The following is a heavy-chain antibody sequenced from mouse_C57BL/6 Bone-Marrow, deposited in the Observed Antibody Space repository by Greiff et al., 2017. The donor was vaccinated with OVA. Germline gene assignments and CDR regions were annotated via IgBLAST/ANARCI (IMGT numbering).Heavy chain of an antibody. D-gene: IGHD1-1*01. J-gene: IGHJ1*03. CDR1: GFTFSSYG. Sequence: EVMLVESGGDLVKPGGSLKLSCAASGFTFSSYGMSWVRQTPDKRLEWVATISSGGSYTYYPDSVKGRFTISRDNAKNTLYLQMSSLKSEDTAMYYCASAITTVVSTRWYCEVWGTGTTVTVSS. CDR3: ASAITTVVSTRWYCEV. CDR2: ISSGGSYT. V-gene: IGHV5-6*02.